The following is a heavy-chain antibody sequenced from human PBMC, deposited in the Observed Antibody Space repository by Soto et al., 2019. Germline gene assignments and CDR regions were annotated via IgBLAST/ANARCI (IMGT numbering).Heavy chain of an antibody. Sequence: EVQLVESGGGLVQPGGSLRLSCAASGFTLSDHYMDWVRQAPGKGLEWLGRTRNKANNYITEYATSGKGRFTISRDDSQNSVYLQLNSLKSEDTAVYYCGRWTSGSPDCWGQGTLVTVSS. CDR3: GRWTSGSPDC. V-gene: IGHV3-72*01. CDR2: TRNKANNYIT. D-gene: IGHD1-26*01. J-gene: IGHJ4*02. CDR1: GFTLSDHY.